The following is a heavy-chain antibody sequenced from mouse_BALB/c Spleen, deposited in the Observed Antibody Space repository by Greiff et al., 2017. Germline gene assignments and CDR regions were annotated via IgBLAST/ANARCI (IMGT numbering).Heavy chain of an antibody. CDR3: ARDRGSSLWYFDV. CDR2: INSNGGST. Sequence: EVNVVESGGGLVQPGGSLKLSCAASGFTFSSYGMSWVRQTPDKRLELVATINSNGGSTYYPDSVKGRFTIARDNAKNTLYLQMSSLKSEDTAMYYCARDRGSSLWYFDVWGAGTTVTVSS. D-gene: IGHD1-1*01. J-gene: IGHJ1*01. V-gene: IGHV5-6-3*01. CDR1: GFTFSSYG.